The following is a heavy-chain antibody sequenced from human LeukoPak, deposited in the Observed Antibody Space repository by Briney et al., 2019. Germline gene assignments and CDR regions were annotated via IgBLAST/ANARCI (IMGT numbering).Heavy chain of an antibody. CDR1: GGSFSGYY. CDR3: ARHCGP. V-gene: IGHV4-34*01. J-gene: IGHJ5*02. D-gene: IGHD2-21*01. CDR2: ISQSGST. Sequence: PSETLSLTCAVHGGSFSGYYWTWIRQSPVKGLEWIGEISQSGSTNHNPSLKSRITLSVATSKNQFSLKLTSPTAADTAVYYCARHCGPWGQGTLVTVSS.